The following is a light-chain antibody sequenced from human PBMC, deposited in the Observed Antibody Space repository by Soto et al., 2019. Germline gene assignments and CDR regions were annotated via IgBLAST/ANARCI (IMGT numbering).Light chain of an antibody. CDR2: DVS. CDR3: SSYTSGSTLWV. J-gene: IGLJ2*01. CDR1: SSDVGGHNY. Sequence: QSALTQPASVSWSPGQSITISCTGTSSDVGGHNYVSWYQQHPGKAPKLMIYDVSHRPSGVSNRFSGSRSGNTASLTISGLPAEDEADYYCSSYTSGSTLWVFGGGTKLTVL. V-gene: IGLV2-14*03.